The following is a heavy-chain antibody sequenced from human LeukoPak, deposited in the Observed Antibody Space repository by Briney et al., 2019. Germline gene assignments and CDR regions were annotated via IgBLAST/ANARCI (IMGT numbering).Heavy chain of an antibody. J-gene: IGHJ4*02. CDR2: ISYDGSNK. CDR3: AKDSWGGYGGSYFFDY. Sequence: GGSLRLSCAASGVTFSSYGMHWVRQAPGKGLEWVAVISYDGSNKYYADSVKGRFTISRDNSKNTLYLQMNSLRAEDTAVYYCAKDSWGGYGGSYFFDYWGQGTLVTVSS. D-gene: IGHD1-26*01. CDR1: GVTFSSYG. V-gene: IGHV3-30*18.